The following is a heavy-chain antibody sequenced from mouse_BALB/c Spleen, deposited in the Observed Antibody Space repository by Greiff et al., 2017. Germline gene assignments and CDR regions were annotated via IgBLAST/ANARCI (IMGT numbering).Heavy chain of an antibody. J-gene: IGHJ4*01. D-gene: IGHD2-4*01. CDR3: ARSYDYDLYYYAMDD. CDR1: GFTFSSFG. CDR2: ISSGSSTI. V-gene: IGHV5-17*02. Sequence: EVQLVESGGGLVQPGGSRKLSCAASGFTFSSFGMHWVRQAPEKGLEWVAYISSGSSTIYYADTVKGRFTISRDNPKNTLFLQMTSLRSEDTAMYYCARSYDYDLYYYAMDDWGQGTSVTVTS.